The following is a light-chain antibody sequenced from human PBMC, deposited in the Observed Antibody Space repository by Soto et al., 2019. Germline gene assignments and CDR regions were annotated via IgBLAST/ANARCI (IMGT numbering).Light chain of an antibody. V-gene: IGKV1D-13*01. CDR1: QGISRA. J-gene: IGKJ3*01. Sequence: ASQLTQAPSALSASVGDIVTITCRARQGISRALAWYQQKPGKAPKLLIYDASSLESGVPSRFSGSGSGTDFTLTISSLQPEDFATYYCQQFNNYPVTFGPGTKVDIK. CDR3: QQFNNYPVT. CDR2: DAS.